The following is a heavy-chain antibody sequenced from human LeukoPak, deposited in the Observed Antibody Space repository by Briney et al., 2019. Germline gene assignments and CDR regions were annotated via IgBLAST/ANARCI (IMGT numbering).Heavy chain of an antibody. CDR1: GLTVSNNY. D-gene: IGHD1-26*01. CDR2: IYSGGST. Sequence: GGSLRLSCAVSGLTVSNNYMSWVRQAPGKGLEWVSVIYSGGSTYYADSVKGRFTISRDNSKNTVYLQMNSLRDEDTAVYYCARTVGYWGQGTLVTVSS. J-gene: IGHJ4*02. V-gene: IGHV3-53*01. CDR3: ARTVGY.